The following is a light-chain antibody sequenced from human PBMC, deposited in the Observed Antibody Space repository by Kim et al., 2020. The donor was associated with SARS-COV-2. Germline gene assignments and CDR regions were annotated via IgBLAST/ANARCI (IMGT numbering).Light chain of an antibody. CDR2: GNS. CDR1: SSNIGAGYD. CDR3: QSFDRSLSVWV. J-gene: IGLJ3*02. V-gene: IGLV1-40*01. Sequence: QRVTISCTGSSSNIGAGYDVHWYQQLPGTAPKLVIYGNSNRPSGVPDRFSGSKSGTSASLAITGLQAEDEADYYCQSFDRSLSVWVFGGGTKVTVL.